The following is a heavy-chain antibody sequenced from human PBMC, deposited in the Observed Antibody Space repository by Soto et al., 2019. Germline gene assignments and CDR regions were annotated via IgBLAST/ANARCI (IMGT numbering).Heavy chain of an antibody. CDR2: ITSSSSYI. CDR3: VRARSTDSRPDY. V-gene: IGHV3-21*01. CDR1: GFTFSLYS. Sequence: LRLSCVGSGFTFSLYSMIWVRQAPGKGLEWVASITSSSSYIYYEDSLKGRFTISRDNAKNSLFLQLDSLRAEDTAVYFCVRARSTDSRPDYWGQGTLVTVSS. J-gene: IGHJ4*02. D-gene: IGHD3-22*01.